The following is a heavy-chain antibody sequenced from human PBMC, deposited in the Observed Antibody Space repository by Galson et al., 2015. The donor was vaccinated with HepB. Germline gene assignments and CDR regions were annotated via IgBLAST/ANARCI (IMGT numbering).Heavy chain of an antibody. Sequence: SLRLSCAASGFTFSGSALHWVRQASGKGLEWVGRIRSKTNSYATAYAASVKGRFTISRDDSKNTAYLQMNSLTTEDTAVYYCTRPSRDVNGRDWYFDLWGRGTLVTVSS. D-gene: IGHD2-15*01. J-gene: IGHJ2*01. CDR2: IRSKTNSYAT. V-gene: IGHV3-73*01. CDR3: TRPSRDVNGRDWYFDL. CDR1: GFTFSGSA.